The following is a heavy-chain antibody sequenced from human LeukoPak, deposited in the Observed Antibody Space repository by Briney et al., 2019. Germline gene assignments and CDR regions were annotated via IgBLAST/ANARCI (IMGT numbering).Heavy chain of an antibody. CDR3: ARDSYCGGDCYSWYFDY. CDR1: GFTFSSYA. CDR2: ISGSGGST. Sequence: PGGSLRLSCAASGFTFSSYAMSWVRQAPGKGLEWVSAISGSGGSTYYADSVKGRFTISRDNSKNTLYLQMNSLRAEDTAVYYCARDSYCGGDCYSWYFDYWGQGTLVTVSS. J-gene: IGHJ4*02. D-gene: IGHD2-21*02. V-gene: IGHV3-23*01.